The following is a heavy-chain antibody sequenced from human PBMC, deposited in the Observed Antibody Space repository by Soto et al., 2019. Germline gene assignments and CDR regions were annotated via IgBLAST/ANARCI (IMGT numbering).Heavy chain of an antibody. CDR3: ARGMEWLRLLPLGY. J-gene: IGHJ4*02. D-gene: IGHD5-12*01. V-gene: IGHV3-33*01. Sequence: QVQLVASGGGVVQPGRSLRLSCAASGFTFSSYGMHCVRPAPGKGLEWVAVIWYDGSNKYYADSVKGRFTISRDNSKNTLYLQMNSVRAEDTAVYYCARGMEWLRLLPLGYWGQGTLVTVSS. CDR1: GFTFSSYG. CDR2: IWYDGSNK.